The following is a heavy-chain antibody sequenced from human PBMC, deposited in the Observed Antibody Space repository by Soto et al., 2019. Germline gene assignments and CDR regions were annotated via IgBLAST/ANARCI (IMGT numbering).Heavy chain of an antibody. CDR1: GGSISSGGYY. D-gene: IGHD5-12*01. V-gene: IGHV4-31*03. CDR3: AREVYPRGYDSGSPSGYFDY. Sequence: SETLSLTCTVSGGSISSGGYYWSWIRQHPGKGLEWIGYIYYSGSTYYNPSLKSRVTISVDTSKNQFSLKLSSVTAADTAVYYCAREVYPRGYDSGSPSGYFDYWGQGTLVTVSS. J-gene: IGHJ4*02. CDR2: IYYSGST.